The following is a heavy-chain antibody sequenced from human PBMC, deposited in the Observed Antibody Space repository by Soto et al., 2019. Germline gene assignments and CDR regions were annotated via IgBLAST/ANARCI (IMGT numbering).Heavy chain of an antibody. CDR3: ARDKDGLGADY. Sequence: PGGSLRLSCAASGFTFSSYAMHWVRQAPGKGLEWVAVISYDGSNKYYADTVKGRFTISRDNSKNTLYLQMNSLRAEDTAVYYCARDKDGLGADYWGQGTLVTVSS. J-gene: IGHJ4*02. CDR2: ISYDGSNK. CDR1: GFTFSSYA. D-gene: IGHD7-27*01. V-gene: IGHV3-30-3*01.